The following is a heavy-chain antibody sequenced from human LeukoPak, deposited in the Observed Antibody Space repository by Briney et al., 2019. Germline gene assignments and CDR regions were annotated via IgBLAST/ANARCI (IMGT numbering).Heavy chain of an antibody. V-gene: IGHV4-34*01. Sequence: SETVSLTCAVYGGTFSGYYWSWIRQPPGKGLEWIGGINHSGSTNDNPPLKRRVTISVDTSKNQFSLKLSSVTDADTAVYYCARSPMMTRTYYYYYGMDVWGQGTTVTVSS. CDR1: GGTFSGYY. J-gene: IGHJ6*02. CDR3: ARSPMMTRTYYYYYGMDV. D-gene: IGHD3-16*01. CDR2: INHSGST.